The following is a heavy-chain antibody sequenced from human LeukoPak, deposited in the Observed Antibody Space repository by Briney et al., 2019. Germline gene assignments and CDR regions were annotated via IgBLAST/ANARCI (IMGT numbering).Heavy chain of an antibody. Sequence: GGSLRLSCAASGFTFSTHVMTWVRQAPGKGLEWVSSIDSSGDYTFYADSVKGRFTISRDNSKDTLYLQLSGLRAEDTAIYYCGKEFSSGWFFWGQGTLVSVSS. CDR2: IDSSGDYT. D-gene: IGHD6-13*01. J-gene: IGHJ4*02. CDR1: GFTFSTHV. V-gene: IGHV3-23*01. CDR3: GKEFSSGWFF.